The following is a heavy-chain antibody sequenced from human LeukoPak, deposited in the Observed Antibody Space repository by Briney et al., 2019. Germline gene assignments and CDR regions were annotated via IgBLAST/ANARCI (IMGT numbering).Heavy chain of an antibody. CDR2: IRYDGTEK. V-gene: IGHV3-30*02. J-gene: IGHJ4*02. CDR3: ARGHRNVVDF. Sequence: PGGSLRLSCAASGFTFSSYSMNWVRQAPGKGLEWVAFIRYDGTEKYNADSVKGRFTVSRDQSTNTLYMQMNSLRVEDTAVYYCARGHRNVVDFWGQGTLVTVAS. CDR1: GFTFSSYS. D-gene: IGHD1-14*01.